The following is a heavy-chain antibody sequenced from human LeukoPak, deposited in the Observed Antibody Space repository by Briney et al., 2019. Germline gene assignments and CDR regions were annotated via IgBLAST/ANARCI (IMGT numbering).Heavy chain of an antibody. CDR2: IYPGDSDT. Sequence: GESLKISCKGSAYSFTSYWIGWVRQMPGKGLEWMGIIYPGDSDTRYSPSSQVQITISADKSTSTAYLRWSSLRASDTAMYYCAREYYYGSGSYLDYWGQGNLVTVSS. D-gene: IGHD3-10*01. J-gene: IGHJ4*02. CDR1: AYSFTSYW. CDR3: AREYYYGSGSYLDY. V-gene: IGHV5-51*01.